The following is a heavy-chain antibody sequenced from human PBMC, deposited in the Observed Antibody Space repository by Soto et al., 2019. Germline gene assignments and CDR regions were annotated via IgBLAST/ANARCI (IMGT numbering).Heavy chain of an antibody. Sequence: SETLSLTCAVYGGSFSGYYWSWIRQPPGKGLEWIGEINHSGSTNYNPSLKSRVTISVDTSKNQFSLKLSSVTAADTAVYYCARGRIVVVVGATPVGSNWFDPWGQGTLVTVSS. CDR1: GGSFSGYY. V-gene: IGHV4-34*01. J-gene: IGHJ5*02. CDR3: ARGRIVVVVGATPVGSNWFDP. D-gene: IGHD2-15*01. CDR2: INHSGST.